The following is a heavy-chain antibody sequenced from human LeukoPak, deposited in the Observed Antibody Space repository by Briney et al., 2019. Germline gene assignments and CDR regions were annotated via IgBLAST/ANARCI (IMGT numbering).Heavy chain of an antibody. CDR2: IKSKTDGGTT. V-gene: IGHV3-15*01. Sequence: GGSLRLSCAASGFTFSNAWMSWVRQAPGKGLEWVGHIKSKTDGGTTDYAAPVKGRFTISRDDSKNTLYLQMNSLKTKDKAVYYCTTDSNGGMDVWGQGTTVTVSS. J-gene: IGHJ6*02. CDR1: GFTFSNAW. CDR3: TTDSNGGMDV.